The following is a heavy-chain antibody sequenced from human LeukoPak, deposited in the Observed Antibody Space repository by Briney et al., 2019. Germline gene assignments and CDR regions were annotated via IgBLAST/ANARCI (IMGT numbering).Heavy chain of an antibody. D-gene: IGHD6-19*01. V-gene: IGHV4-59*01. CDR1: GGSISGYY. Sequence: SETLSLTCTVSGGSISGYYWSCIRQPPGKGVEWIGYIYYSVSTNYNPSLKSRVTISVDTSKNQFSLKLSSVTAADTAVYYCARDRRYSSGWYGIDYWGQGTLVTVSS. CDR3: ARDRRYSSGWYGIDY. CDR2: IYYSVST. J-gene: IGHJ4*02.